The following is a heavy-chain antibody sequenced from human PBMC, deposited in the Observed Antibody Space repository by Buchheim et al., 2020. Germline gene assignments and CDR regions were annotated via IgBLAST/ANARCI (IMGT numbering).Heavy chain of an antibody. CDR1: GASINSGGYY. CDR2: IYSGGST. Sequence: HLQGSGPGLVRPSETLSLTCTVSGASINSGGYYWDWVRQPPGKGLEWVGHIYSGGSTYFNPSLKSRVTISFYASNNQISLMLTSVTAADMGTYYCARGSYQTGWRGFSYYSMDVWGQGT. D-gene: IGHD6-19*01. J-gene: IGHJ6*02. CDR3: ARGSYQTGWRGFSYYSMDV. V-gene: IGHV4-39*07.